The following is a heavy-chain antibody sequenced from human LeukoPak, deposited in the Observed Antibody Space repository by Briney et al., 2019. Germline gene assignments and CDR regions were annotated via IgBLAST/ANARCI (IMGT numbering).Heavy chain of an antibody. CDR2: INPNSGGT. Sequence: ASVKVSCKASGYTFTGYYMHWVRQAPGQGLGWMGWINPNSGGTNYAQKFQGRVTMTRDTSISTAYMELSRLRSDDTAVYYCARDDTNYGGNSGLDYWGQGTLVTVSS. CDR1: GYTFTGYY. J-gene: IGHJ4*02. V-gene: IGHV1-2*02. D-gene: IGHD4-23*01. CDR3: ARDDTNYGGNSGLDY.